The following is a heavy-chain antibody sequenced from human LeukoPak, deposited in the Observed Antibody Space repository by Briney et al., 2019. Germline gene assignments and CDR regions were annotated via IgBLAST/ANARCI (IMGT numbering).Heavy chain of an antibody. V-gene: IGHV1-3*03. CDR3: ARRGGSTNFDY. D-gene: IGHD1-26*01. CDR2: INIDNGDT. Sequence: ASVKVSCKASGYTFTSYAMNWVRQAPGQGLEWMGWINIDNGDTKYSQEFQGRVTITRDTSASTAYMELSSLRSEDMAVYYCARRGGSTNFDYWGQGTLVTVSS. J-gene: IGHJ4*02. CDR1: GYTFTSYA.